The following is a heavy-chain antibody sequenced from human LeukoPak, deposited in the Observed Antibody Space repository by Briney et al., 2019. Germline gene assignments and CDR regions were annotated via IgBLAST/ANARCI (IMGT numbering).Heavy chain of an antibody. J-gene: IGHJ4*02. V-gene: IGHV4-39*01. D-gene: IGHD3-10*01. CDR1: GGSISGSSYY. CDR2: IYYSGST. CDR3: ARHYGP. Sequence: SETLSLTCTVSGGSISGSSYYWGWIRQPPGRGLEWIGSIYYSGSTYYKPSRKSRVTVSVDTAKNQFSLKLNSVTATDTPVYYCARHYGPWGQGTLVTVSS.